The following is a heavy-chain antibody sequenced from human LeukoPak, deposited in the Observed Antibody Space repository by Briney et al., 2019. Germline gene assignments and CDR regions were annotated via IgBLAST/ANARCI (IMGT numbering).Heavy chain of an antibody. V-gene: IGHV3-23*01. CDR3: ARNAQSEYSGYDSPSPNDAFDI. CDR2: ISGSGGST. CDR1: GFTFSSYA. J-gene: IGHJ3*02. D-gene: IGHD5-12*01. Sequence: PGGSLRLSCAASGFTFSSYAMSWVRQAPGKGLEWVSAISGSGGSTYYADSVKGRFTISRDNSKNTLYLQMNSLRAEDTAVYYCARNAQSEYSGYDSPSPNDAFDIWGQGTMVTVSS.